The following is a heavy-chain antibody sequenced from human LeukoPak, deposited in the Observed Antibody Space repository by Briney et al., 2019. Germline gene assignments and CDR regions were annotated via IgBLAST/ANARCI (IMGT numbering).Heavy chain of an antibody. D-gene: IGHD3-9*01. CDR1: GYTFTGYY. V-gene: IGHV1-2*02. Sequence: GASVKVSCKASGYTFTGYYMHWVRQAPGQGLEWMGWINPNSGGTNYAQKFQGRVTMTRDTSISTAYMELSRLRSDDTAVYYCARDADPYDILTGYSWGGGSYDYWGQGTLVTVSS. CDR3: ARDADPYDILTGYSWGGGSYDY. J-gene: IGHJ4*02. CDR2: INPNSGGT.